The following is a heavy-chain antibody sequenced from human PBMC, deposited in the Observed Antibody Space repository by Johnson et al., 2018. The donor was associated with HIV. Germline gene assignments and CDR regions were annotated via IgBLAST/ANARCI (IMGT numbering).Heavy chain of an antibody. Sequence: VQLVESGGGVIQPGGSLRLSCAASGFIVSSNHMSWVRQAPGKGLEWVAVISYDGSNKYYADSVKGRFTISRDNSKNTLYLQMNSLRAEDTAVYYCTRPIVSTSEVFDLWGQGTMVTVSS. J-gene: IGHJ3*01. V-gene: IGHV3-30*19. CDR1: GFIVSSNH. CDR2: ISYDGSNK. D-gene: IGHD5/OR15-5a*01. CDR3: TRPIVSTSEVFDL.